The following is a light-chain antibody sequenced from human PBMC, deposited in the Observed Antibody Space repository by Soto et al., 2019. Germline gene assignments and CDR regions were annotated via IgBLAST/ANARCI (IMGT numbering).Light chain of an antibody. Sequence: AIQLTQSPSSLSASVGDRVTITCRVSQDISRALVWYQQKPGRAPRLLIYDASTLESGVPSRFSGSGSGTDFILTLSSLQPEDFATYCCQQSYSSPCTFGPGTKVDLK. J-gene: IGKJ3*01. CDR3: QQSYSSPCT. CDR1: QDISRA. CDR2: DAS. V-gene: IGKV1-13*02.